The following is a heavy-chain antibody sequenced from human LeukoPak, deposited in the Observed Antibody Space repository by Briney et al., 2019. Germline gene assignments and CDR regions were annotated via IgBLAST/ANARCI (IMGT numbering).Heavy chain of an antibody. J-gene: IGHJ3*02. CDR3: ARRIYHDILTAQRDDAFDI. CDR2: IYYSGST. D-gene: IGHD3-9*01. CDR1: GGSISSYY. Sequence: SETLSLTCTVSGGSISSYYWSWIRQPPGKGLEWIGYIYYSGSTNYNPSLKSRVTISVDTSKNQFSLKLSSVTAADTAVYYCARRIYHDILTAQRDDAFDIWGQGTMVTVSS. V-gene: IGHV4-59*01.